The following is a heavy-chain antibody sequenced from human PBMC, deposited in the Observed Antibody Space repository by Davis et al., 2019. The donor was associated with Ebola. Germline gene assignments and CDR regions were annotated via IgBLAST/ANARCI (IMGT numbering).Heavy chain of an antibody. V-gene: IGHV1-8*02. J-gene: IGHJ4*02. CDR1: GYTFTGYY. Sequence: ASVKVSCKASGYTFTGYYMHWVRQATGQGLGWMGWMNPNSGNTGYAQKFQGRVTMTRNTSISTAYMEVSSLRSEDTAVYYCARAPTWSEINYYCFDYWGQGTLVTVSS. CDR3: ARAPTWSEINYYCFDY. CDR2: MNPNSGNT. D-gene: IGHD3-10*01.